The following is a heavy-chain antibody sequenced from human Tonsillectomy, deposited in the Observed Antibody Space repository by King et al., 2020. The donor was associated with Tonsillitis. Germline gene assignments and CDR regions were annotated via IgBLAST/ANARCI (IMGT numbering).Heavy chain of an antibody. CDR1: GYSFTSYW. V-gene: IGHV5-51*01. CDR3: AGGYNSGWYVGGFFDY. D-gene: IGHD6-19*01. J-gene: IGHJ4*02. Sequence: VQLVESGAEVKKPGESLQISCKASGYSFTSYWIGWVRQMPGKGLEWMGIIYPGGSDTSYTPSLQGQVTTSADKSISTAYLPWSSLKASDTATYSCAGGYNSGWYVGGFFDYWGQGPLDTVPS. CDR2: IYPGGSDT.